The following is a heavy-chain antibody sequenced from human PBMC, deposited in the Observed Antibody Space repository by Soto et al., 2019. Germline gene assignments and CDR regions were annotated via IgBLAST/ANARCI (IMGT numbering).Heavy chain of an antibody. CDR2: IDWDDDK. V-gene: IGHV2-70*01. CDR1: GFSLSTSGMC. D-gene: IGHD3-9*01. Sequence: SGPTLVNPTQTLTLTCTFSGFSLSTSGMCVSWIRQPPGKALEWLALIDWDDDKYYSTSLKTRLTISKDTSKNQVVLTMTNMDPVDTATYYCARTIYDILTGSYYGMDVWGQGTTVTVSS. J-gene: IGHJ6*02. CDR3: ARTIYDILTGSYYGMDV.